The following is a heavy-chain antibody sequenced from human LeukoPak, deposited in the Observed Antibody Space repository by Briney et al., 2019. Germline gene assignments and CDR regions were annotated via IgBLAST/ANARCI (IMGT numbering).Heavy chain of an antibody. CDR3: ARDLRRDTSGWNSQAVLDY. D-gene: IGHD6-19*01. J-gene: IGHJ4*02. CDR2: INPNSGGT. Sequence: ASVKVSCKASGYTFTGYYMHWVRQAPGQGLEWMGWINPNSGGTNYAQKFQGRVTMTRDTSISTAYMELRSLRSDDTAAYYCARDLRRDTSGWNSQAVLDYWGQGTLVTVSS. V-gene: IGHV1-2*02. CDR1: GYTFTGYY.